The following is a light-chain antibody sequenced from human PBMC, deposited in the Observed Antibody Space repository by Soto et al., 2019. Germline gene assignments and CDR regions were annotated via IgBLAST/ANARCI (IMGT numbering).Light chain of an antibody. J-gene: IGKJ2*01. V-gene: IGKV4-1*01. CDR3: QQYVSTPPT. CDR2: WAS. Sequence: DIVMTQSPDSLAVSLGERATINCKSSQSVLYSSNNKNYLAWYQQRPGQPPKLLIYWASTRESGVPDRFSGSGSGSDSTLTITSLQAEDVALYYCQQYVSTPPTFGQGTKLEIK. CDR1: QSVLYSSNNKNY.